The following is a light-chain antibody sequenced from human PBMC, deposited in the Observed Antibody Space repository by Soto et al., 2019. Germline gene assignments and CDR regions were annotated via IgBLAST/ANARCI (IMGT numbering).Light chain of an antibody. CDR1: QGISSN. CDR2: GAS. V-gene: IGKV1-9*01. Sequence: QLTQAPSSLSASVGDRVIITCRARQGISSNLAWYQQNPGRAPKLLIFGASTLQSVFPSRFSGSGSGTEFTLTLSCLQTEDFATYFCQRLNAYPPGTFRQGDTV. J-gene: IGKJ1*01. CDR3: QRLNAYPPGT.